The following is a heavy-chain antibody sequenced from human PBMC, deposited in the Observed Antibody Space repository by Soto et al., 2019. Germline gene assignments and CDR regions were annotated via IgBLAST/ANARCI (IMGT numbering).Heavy chain of an antibody. Sequence: EAQLVESGGDLVQPGRSLRLSCAASGFTFDDYAIHWVRQAPGKGLEWVSSISWNSGRKAYADSVKGRFTISRDNAKNSLYLQMNSLRPEDTDLYYCAKDRYYDSSGPLDYWVQGTLVTVSS. CDR3: AKDRYYDSSGPLDY. D-gene: IGHD3-22*01. J-gene: IGHJ4*02. CDR2: ISWNSGRK. V-gene: IGHV3-9*01. CDR1: GFTFDDYA.